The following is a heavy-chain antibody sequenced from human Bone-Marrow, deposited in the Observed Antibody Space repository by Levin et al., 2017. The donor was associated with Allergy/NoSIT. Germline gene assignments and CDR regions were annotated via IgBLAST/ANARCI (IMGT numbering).Heavy chain of an antibody. V-gene: IGHV3-15*01. CDR3: TTDSQSNVDSCPWSCHFYYYGMDV. J-gene: IGHJ6*02. Sequence: GGSLRLSCAASGFTLSNAWMTWVRQAPGKGLEWVGRIKSDRDGGTADYAPPVKGRCTISRDDSKHTLYLEMNTLKNDDTAVYYFTTDSQSNVDSCPWSCHFYYYGMDVWGPGTSVTVSS. CDR2: IKSDRDGGTA. D-gene: IGHD2-21*01. CDR1: GFTLSNAW.